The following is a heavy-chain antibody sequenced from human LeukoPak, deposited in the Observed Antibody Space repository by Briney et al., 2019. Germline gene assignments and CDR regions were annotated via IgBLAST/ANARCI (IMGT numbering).Heavy chain of an antibody. CDR2: ISGSGGST. D-gene: IGHD3-9*01. CDR3: AKDIKSYDILTGFDY. V-gene: IGHV3-23*01. CDR1: GFTFSSYA. J-gene: IGHJ4*02. Sequence: PGGSLRLSCAASGFTFSSYAMSWVRQAPEKGLEWVSAISGSGGSTYYADSVKGRFTISRDNSKNTLYLQMNSLRAEDTAVYYCAKDIKSYDILTGFDYWGQGTLVTVSS.